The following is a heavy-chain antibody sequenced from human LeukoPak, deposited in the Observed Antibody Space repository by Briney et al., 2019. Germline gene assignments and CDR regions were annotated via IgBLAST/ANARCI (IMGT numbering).Heavy chain of an antibody. D-gene: IGHD1-26*01. J-gene: IGHJ4*02. CDR1: GDSVSSNSAA. CDR2: TYHRSKWYN. CDR3: ARDLTPIVGATYFDN. Sequence: SQTLSLTCAISGDSVSSNSAAWNWIRQSPSRGLEWLGRTYHRSKWYNDYAVSVESRITINPDTSKNQFSLKLSSVTAADTAVYYCARDLTPIVGATYFDNWGQGTLVTVSS. V-gene: IGHV6-1*01.